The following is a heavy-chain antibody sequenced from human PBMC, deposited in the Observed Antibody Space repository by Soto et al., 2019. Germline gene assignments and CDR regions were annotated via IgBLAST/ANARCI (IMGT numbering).Heavy chain of an antibody. CDR1: GGTFSSYA. CDR2: IIPIFGTA. D-gene: IGHD6-13*01. V-gene: IGHV1-69*13. Sequence: SVKVSCKASGGTFSSYAISWVRQAPGQGLEWMGGIIPIFGTANYAKKFQGRVTITADESTSTAYMELSSLRSEDMAVYYCARDLHSSSWTYGMDVWGQGTTVTVSS. J-gene: IGHJ6*02. CDR3: ARDLHSSSWTYGMDV.